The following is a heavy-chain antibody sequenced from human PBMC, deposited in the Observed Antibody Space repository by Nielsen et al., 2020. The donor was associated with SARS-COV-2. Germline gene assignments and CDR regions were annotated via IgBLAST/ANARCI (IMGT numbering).Heavy chain of an antibody. CDR2: ISWNSGSI. CDR3: AKLDVGSTQDY. D-gene: IGHD1-26*01. Sequence: SLKISCAASGFTFDDYAMHWVRQAPGKGLEWVSGISWNSGSIGYADSVKGRFTISRDNAKNSLYLQMNSLRAEDTALYYCAKLDVGSTQDYWGQGTLVTVSS. J-gene: IGHJ4*02. V-gene: IGHV3-9*01. CDR1: GFTFDDYA.